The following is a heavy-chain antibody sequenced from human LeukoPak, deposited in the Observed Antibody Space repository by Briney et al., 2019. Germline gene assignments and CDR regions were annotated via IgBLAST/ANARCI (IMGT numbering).Heavy chain of an antibody. CDR2: IIPIFGTA. J-gene: IGHJ4*02. CDR3: ARTRSSSSSWYGQFDY. Sequence: SSVTVSCKASGGTFSSYAISWVRQAPGQGLEWMGGIIPIFGTASYAHKFQGRVTITADKSTSTAYMELSSLRSEDTAVYYCARTRSSSSSWYGQFDYWGQGTLVTVSS. D-gene: IGHD6-13*01. V-gene: IGHV1-69*06. CDR1: GGTFSSYA.